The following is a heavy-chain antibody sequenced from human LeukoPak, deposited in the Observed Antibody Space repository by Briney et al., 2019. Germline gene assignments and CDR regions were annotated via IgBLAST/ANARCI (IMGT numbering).Heavy chain of an antibody. J-gene: IGHJ5*02. CDR2: IYSGGST. Sequence: PGGSLRLSCAASEFSVGSNCMTWVRQAPGKGLEWVSLIYSGGSTYYADSVKGRFTISRDNSKNTLYLQMNSLRAEDTAVYYCARGAIVVVVAATTNWFDPWGQGTLVTVSS. D-gene: IGHD2-15*01. CDR1: EFSVGSNC. V-gene: IGHV3-66*01. CDR3: ARGAIVVVVAATTNWFDP.